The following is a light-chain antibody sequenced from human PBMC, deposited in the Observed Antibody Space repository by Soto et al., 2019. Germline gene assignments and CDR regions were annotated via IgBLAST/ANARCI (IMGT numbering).Light chain of an antibody. Sequence: SALTQPRSVSGSPGQSVTISCTGTSSDVGGYNYVSWYQQHPGKAPKLMIYDVSKRPSGVPDRFSGSKSGNTASLTISGLQPEDEADYYCCSYEGSYYVLGTGTKVT. J-gene: IGLJ1*01. CDR3: CSYEGSYYV. CDR2: DVS. V-gene: IGLV2-11*01. CDR1: SSDVGGYNY.